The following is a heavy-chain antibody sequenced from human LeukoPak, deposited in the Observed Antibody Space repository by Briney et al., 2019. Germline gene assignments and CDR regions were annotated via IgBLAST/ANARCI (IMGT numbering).Heavy chain of an antibody. Sequence: QPGGSLTLSCAASGFILSRYWMSWVRQAPGKGLEYVANVNQVGNEKYYVDSVKGRFTISKDNAKNSLYLQMNSLRAEDTAVYYCAIDNSAEKGQQLANWGQGALVTVSS. CDR2: VNQVGNEK. V-gene: IGHV3-7*01. CDR1: GFILSRYW. CDR3: AIDNSAEKGQQLAN. D-gene: IGHD6-13*01. J-gene: IGHJ4*02.